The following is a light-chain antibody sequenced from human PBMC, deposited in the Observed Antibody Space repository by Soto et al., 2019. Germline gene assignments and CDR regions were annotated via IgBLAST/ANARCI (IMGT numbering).Light chain of an antibody. CDR2: DAS. CDR3: QQYNSYPLT. Sequence: DIQMTQSPSSLSASVGDRVTIACRASQSISSRLAWYQLKPGKVPKLLISDASTLERGVPTTFSGSGSGTEFTLTISSLQPDDFATYYCQQYNSYPLTFGGGTKVDIK. J-gene: IGKJ4*01. CDR1: QSISSR. V-gene: IGKV1-5*01.